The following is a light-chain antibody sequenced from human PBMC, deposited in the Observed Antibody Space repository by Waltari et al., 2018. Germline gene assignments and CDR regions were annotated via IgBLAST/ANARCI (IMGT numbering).Light chain of an antibody. CDR2: DDS. CDR3: QVWDSSRDPVV. V-gene: IGLV3-21*02. CDR1: TIGSTS. Sequence: SSVLTQPPSVSVAPGQTASITCGGNTIGSTSVHWYQQKPGQAPVVSVYDDSDRPSGIPERFSGSNSGNTATLIISRVEAGDEADYYCQVWDSSRDPVVFGGGTKLTVL. J-gene: IGLJ3*02.